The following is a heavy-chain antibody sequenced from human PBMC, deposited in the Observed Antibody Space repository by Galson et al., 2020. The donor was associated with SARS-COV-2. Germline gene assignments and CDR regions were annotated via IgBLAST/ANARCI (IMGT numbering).Heavy chain of an antibody. Sequence: SETLSLTCTVSGGSISSSSYYWGWIRQPPGKGLEWIGSIYYSGSTYYTPSLKSRVTISVDTSKNQFSLKLRSVTAADTAVYYCARDPLLQVQRWGDYYYYGMDVWGQGTTVTVSS. CDR3: ARDPLLQVQRWGDYYYYGMDV. J-gene: IGHJ6*02. V-gene: IGHV4-39*07. CDR2: IYYSGST. CDR1: GGSISSSSYY. D-gene: IGHD2-21*01.